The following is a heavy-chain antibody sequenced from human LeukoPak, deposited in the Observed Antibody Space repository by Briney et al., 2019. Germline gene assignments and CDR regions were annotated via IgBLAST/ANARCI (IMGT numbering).Heavy chain of an antibody. V-gene: IGHV1-69*13. CDR2: IIPIFGTA. CDR1: GGTFSSYA. J-gene: IGHJ5*02. CDR3: AREVPAEGNMGDGGFDP. D-gene: IGHD2-2*01. Sequence: GASVKVSCKASGGTFSSYAISWVRQAPGQGLEWMGGIIPIFGTANYAQKFQGRVTITADESTSTAYMELSSLRSEDTAVYYCAREVPAEGNMGDGGFDPWGQGTLVTVSS.